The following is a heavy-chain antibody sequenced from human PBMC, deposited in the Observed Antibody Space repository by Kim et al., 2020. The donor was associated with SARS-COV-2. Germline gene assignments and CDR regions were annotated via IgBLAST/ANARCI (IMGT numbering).Heavy chain of an antibody. D-gene: IGHD5-12*01. V-gene: IGHV3-30*18. CDR3: AKDPRGYGRTQGY. Sequence: GGSLRLSCAASGFTFSSYGMHWVRQAPGKGLEWVAVISYDGSNKYYADSVKGRFTISRDNSKNTLYLQMNSLRAEDTAVYYCAKDPRGYGRTQGYWGQGTLVTVSS. CDR1: GFTFSSYG. CDR2: ISYDGSNK. J-gene: IGHJ4*02.